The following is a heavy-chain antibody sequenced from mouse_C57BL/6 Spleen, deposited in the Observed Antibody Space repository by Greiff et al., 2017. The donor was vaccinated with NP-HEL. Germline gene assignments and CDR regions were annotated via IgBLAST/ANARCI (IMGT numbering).Heavy chain of an antibody. J-gene: IGHJ3*01. D-gene: IGHD1-1*01. Sequence: VQLQQSGPELVKPGASVKIPCKASGYTFTDYNMDWVKQSHGKSLEWIGDINPNNGGTIYNQKFKGKATLTVDKSSSTAYMELRSLTSEDTAVYYCARGDYYGLRFAYWGQGTLVTVSA. V-gene: IGHV1-18*01. CDR2: INPNNGGT. CDR3: ARGDYYGLRFAY. CDR1: GYTFTDYN.